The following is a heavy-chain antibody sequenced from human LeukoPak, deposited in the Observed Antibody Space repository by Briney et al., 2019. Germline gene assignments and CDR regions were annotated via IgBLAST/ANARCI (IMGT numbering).Heavy chain of an antibody. J-gene: IGHJ4*02. CDR2: INSDGSST. Sequence: GGSLRLSCAASGFTFSSYWMHWVRQAPGKGLVWVSRINSDGSSTSYADSVKGRFTISRDNAKNSLYLQMNSLRAEDTAVYYCARDRRGYSGYDAGGYWGQGTLVTVSS. CDR3: ARDRRGYSGYDAGGY. D-gene: IGHD5-12*01. V-gene: IGHV3-74*01. CDR1: GFTFSSYW.